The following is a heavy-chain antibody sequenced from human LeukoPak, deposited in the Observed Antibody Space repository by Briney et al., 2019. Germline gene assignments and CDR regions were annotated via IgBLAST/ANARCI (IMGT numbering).Heavy chain of an antibody. D-gene: IGHD3-3*01. CDR3: ARLQRKITIFGVVIHYFDY. J-gene: IGHJ4*02. Sequence: SETLSLTCTVSGGSISSGSYYWSWIRQPAGKGLEWIGRIYTSGSTNYNPSLKSRVTISVDTSKNQFSLKLSSVTAADTAVYYCARLQRKITIFGVVIHYFDYWGQGTLVTVSS. CDR1: GGSISSGSYY. CDR2: IYTSGST. V-gene: IGHV4-61*02.